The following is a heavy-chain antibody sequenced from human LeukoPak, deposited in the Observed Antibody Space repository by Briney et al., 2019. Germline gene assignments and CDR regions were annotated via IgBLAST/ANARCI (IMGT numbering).Heavy chain of an antibody. CDR3: ARMYSSGWYWTGDY. CDR2: MNPNSGNT. Sequence: VASVKVSCKASGYTFTSYDINWVRQATGQGLEWMGWMNPNSGNTGYAQKFQGRVTITRNTSISTAYMELSCLRSEDTAVYYCARMYSSGWYWTGDYWGQGTLVTVSS. CDR1: GYTFTSYD. D-gene: IGHD6-19*01. V-gene: IGHV1-8*03. J-gene: IGHJ4*02.